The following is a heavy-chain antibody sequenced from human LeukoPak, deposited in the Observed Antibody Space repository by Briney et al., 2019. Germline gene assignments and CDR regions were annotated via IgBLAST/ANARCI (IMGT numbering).Heavy chain of an antibody. D-gene: IGHD6-19*01. CDR3: ARDRTRTGYSSGWYHDY. Sequence: SVQVSCHASGYTFTSYDINWVRQATGQGREWMGWLNPNSGNTGYAQKFQGRVTMTRNTSISTAYMELSRLRSDDTAVYYCARDRTRTGYSSGWYHDYWGQGTLVTVSS. CDR1: GYTFTSYD. J-gene: IGHJ4*02. CDR2: LNPNSGNT. V-gene: IGHV1-8*01.